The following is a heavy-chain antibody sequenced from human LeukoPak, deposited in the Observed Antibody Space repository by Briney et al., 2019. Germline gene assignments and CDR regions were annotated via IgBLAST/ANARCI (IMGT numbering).Heavy chain of an antibody. CDR1: GGTFGSYA. Sequence: SVKVSCKASGGTFGSYAISWVRQAPGQGLEWMGGIIPIFGTANYAQKFQGRVTITTDESTSTAYMELSSLRSEDTAVYYCARETPGGITGTTLGYWGQGTLVTVSS. J-gene: IGHJ4*02. CDR3: ARETPGGITGTTLGY. CDR2: IIPIFGTA. D-gene: IGHD1-20*01. V-gene: IGHV1-69*05.